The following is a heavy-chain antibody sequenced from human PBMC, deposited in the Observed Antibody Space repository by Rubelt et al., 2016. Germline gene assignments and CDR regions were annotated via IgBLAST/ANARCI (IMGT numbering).Heavy chain of an antibody. CDR3: ARRPRKWFYFDY. J-gene: IGHJ4*02. D-gene: IGHD3-22*01. CDR2: FDPEDGET. Sequence: QAPGKGLEWMGGFDPEDGETIYAQKFQGRVTMTEDTSTDTAYMELRSLRSDDTAVYYCARRPRKWFYFDYWGQGALVTVSS. V-gene: IGHV1-24*01.